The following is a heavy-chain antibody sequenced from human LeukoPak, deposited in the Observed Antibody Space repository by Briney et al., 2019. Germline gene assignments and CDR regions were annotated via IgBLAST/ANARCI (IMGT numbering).Heavy chain of an antibody. CDR3: AKDMAEGQWLVSYYFDY. CDR1: GFSFSSYS. D-gene: IGHD6-19*01. CDR2: ISGSGGST. J-gene: IGHJ4*02. V-gene: IGHV3-23*01. Sequence: GGSLRLSCAASGFSFSSYSMNWLRQAPGKGLEWVSAISGSGGSTYYADSVKGRFTISRDNSKNTLYLQMNSLRAEDTAVYYCAKDMAEGQWLVSYYFDYWGQGTLVTVSS.